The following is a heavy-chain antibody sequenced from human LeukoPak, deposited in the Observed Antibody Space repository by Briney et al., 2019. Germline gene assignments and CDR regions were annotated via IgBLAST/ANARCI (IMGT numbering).Heavy chain of an antibody. CDR2: IKSKTDGGTT. Sequence: PGGSLRLSCAASGFTFSNAWMSWVRQAPGKGLEWVGRIKSKTDGGTTDYAAPVKGRFTISRDDSKNTLYLQMNSLKTEDTAVYYCTTEGVGATRYYYYYMDVWGKGTTVTISS. CDR3: TTEGVGATRYYYYYMDV. CDR1: GFTFSNAW. J-gene: IGHJ6*03. V-gene: IGHV3-15*01. D-gene: IGHD1-26*01.